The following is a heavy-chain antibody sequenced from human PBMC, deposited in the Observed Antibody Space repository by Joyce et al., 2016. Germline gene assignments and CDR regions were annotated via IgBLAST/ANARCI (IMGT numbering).Heavy chain of an antibody. CDR3: ASREEFGSAWFRYFDL. D-gene: IGHD6-19*01. V-gene: IGHV3-53*01. Sequence: EVQLEESGGGFIQPGGSLRLSCAASGFTVSSDYMAWVRQAPGKGREWVSLFYRGGSTYYAESVQGRFTVSGDSSRNTLNLQMNSLRADDTAVYYCASREEFGSAWFRYFDLWGRGTLVTVSS. J-gene: IGHJ2*01. CDR2: FYRGGST. CDR1: GFTVSSDY.